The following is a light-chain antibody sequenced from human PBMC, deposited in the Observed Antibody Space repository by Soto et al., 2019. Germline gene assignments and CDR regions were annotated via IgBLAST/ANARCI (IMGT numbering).Light chain of an antibody. J-gene: IGLJ2*01. CDR2: STS. V-gene: IGLV7-43*01. CDR1: TGAVTSGHF. Sequence: QAVVTQEPSLTVSPGGTVTLTCASSTGAVTSGHFPNWVQQKPGQVPKSLIYSTSDKHSWTPARFSGSLLGGKAALTLSSVQPEDEADYYCSSYTSSSIVVFGGGTKLTVL. CDR3: SSYTSSSIVV.